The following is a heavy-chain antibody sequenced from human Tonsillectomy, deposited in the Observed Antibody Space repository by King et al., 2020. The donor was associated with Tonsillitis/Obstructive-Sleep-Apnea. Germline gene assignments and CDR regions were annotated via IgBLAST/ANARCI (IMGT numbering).Heavy chain of an antibody. J-gene: IGHJ4*02. CDR2: ISYDGSHI. CDR1: GFTFSSYA. V-gene: IGHV3-30*01. CDR3: ARESYGDLSFDF. D-gene: IGHD4-17*01. Sequence: VQLVESGGGVVQPGRSLRLSCAASGFTFSSYALHWVRQAPGKGLEWVAIISYDGSHIYYADSVKVRFTISRDNSKNTLYLQMNSLRAEDTAVYFCARESYGDLSFDFWGQGTLVTVSS.